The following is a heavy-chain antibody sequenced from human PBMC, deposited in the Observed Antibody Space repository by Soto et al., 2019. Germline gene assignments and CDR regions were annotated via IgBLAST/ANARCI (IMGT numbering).Heavy chain of an antibody. V-gene: IGHV4-61*01. CDR1: GGSVSSGSYY. CDR3: ARAVDDFFNWFDP. Sequence: SETLSLTCTVSGGSVSSGSYYWSWIRQPPGKGLEWIGYIYYSGSTNYNPSLKSRVTISVDTSKNQFSLKLSSVTAADTAVYYCARAVDDFFNWFDPWGQGTLVTVSS. CDR2: IYYSGST. J-gene: IGHJ5*02. D-gene: IGHD3-3*01.